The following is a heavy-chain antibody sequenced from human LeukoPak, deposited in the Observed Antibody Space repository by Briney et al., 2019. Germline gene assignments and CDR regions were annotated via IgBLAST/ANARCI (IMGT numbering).Heavy chain of an antibody. J-gene: IGHJ4*02. CDR1: GGSISSYY. CDR2: VYTSGST. D-gene: IGHD3-10*01. CDR3: ARAPHTRYYYGSGILY. V-gene: IGHV4-4*07. Sequence: SETLSLTCTVSGGSISSYYWTWIRQPAGKGLEWIGRVYTSGSTNYNPSLRSRLTMSVDTSKNQFSLKLSSVTAADTAVYYCARAPHTRYYYGSGILYWGQGTLVTVSS.